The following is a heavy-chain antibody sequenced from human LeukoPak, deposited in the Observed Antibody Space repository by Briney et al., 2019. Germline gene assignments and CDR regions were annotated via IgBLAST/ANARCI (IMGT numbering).Heavy chain of an antibody. J-gene: IGHJ4*02. D-gene: IGHD6-13*01. V-gene: IGHV3-7*01. CDR3: ARGDSSSWFYFDY. Sequence: GGSLRLFCAASGFTFSSYWMSWVRQAPGKELEWVANIKQDGSEKYYVDSVKGRFTISRDNAKNSLYLQMNSLRAEDTAVYYCARGDSSSWFYFDYWGQGTLVTVSS. CDR1: GFTFSSYW. CDR2: IKQDGSEK.